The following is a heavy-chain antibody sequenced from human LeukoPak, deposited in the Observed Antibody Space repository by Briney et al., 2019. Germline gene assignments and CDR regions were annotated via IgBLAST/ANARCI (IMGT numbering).Heavy chain of an antibody. J-gene: IGHJ3*02. V-gene: IGHV4-39*01. CDR2: IYCSGST. CDR3: AMPIEYSSSSRAFDI. CDR1: GGSISSSSYY. D-gene: IGHD6-6*01. Sequence: SETLSLTCTVSGGSISSSSYYWGWIRQPPGKGLEWIGSIYCSGSTYYNPSLKSRVTISVDTSKNQFSLKLSSVTAADTAVYYCAMPIEYSSSSRAFDIWGQGTMVTVSS.